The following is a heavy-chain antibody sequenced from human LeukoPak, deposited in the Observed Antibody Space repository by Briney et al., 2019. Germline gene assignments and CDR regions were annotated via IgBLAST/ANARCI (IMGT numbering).Heavy chain of an antibody. J-gene: IGHJ4*02. D-gene: IGHD4-11*01. V-gene: IGHV4-61*02. CDR3: ARGVSTVNFDY. CDR1: SGTISSGSYY. Sequence: PSQTLSLNCTVSSGTISSGSYYWRWIRQPAGKGLQWIGRIYTSGSTNYNPSLNSRVTISVATSKSQFSLKLSSVTAADTAVYYCARGVSTVNFDYWGQGTLVTVSS. CDR2: IYTSGST.